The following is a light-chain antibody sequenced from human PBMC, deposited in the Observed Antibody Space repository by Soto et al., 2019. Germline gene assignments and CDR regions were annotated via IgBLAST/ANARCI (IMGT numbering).Light chain of an antibody. Sequence: DLQMTQSPSSLSASVGDRVTITCRASQSISSYLNWYQQKPGKAPKLLIYAASSLQSGVPSRFSSSGSGTDITLNISSLQPEDFATYYCQQSYSTWTFGQGTKVEIK. CDR1: QSISSY. CDR3: QQSYSTWT. J-gene: IGKJ1*01. CDR2: AAS. V-gene: IGKV1-39*01.